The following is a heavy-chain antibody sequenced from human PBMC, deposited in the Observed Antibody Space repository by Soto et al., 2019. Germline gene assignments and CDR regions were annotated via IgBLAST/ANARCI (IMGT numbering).Heavy chain of an antibody. CDR2: IHYSGST. V-gene: IGHV4-59*08. D-gene: IGHD1-26*01. CDR3: AGLPSSGINPPFDY. Sequence: QVQLQESGPRLVKPSETLSLTCAVSGDSISPHYWSWVRQPPGKGLEFIGYIHYSGSTVYNPSLRSRVPIPLATSKNQLSLKVTSVTAADTAVYYCAGLPSSGINPPFDYWGQGMLVTVSS. CDR1: GDSISPHY. J-gene: IGHJ4*02.